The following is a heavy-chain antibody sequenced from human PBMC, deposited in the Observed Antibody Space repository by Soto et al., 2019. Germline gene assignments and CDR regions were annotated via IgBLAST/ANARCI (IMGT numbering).Heavy chain of an antibody. CDR1: GFTVSSNY. CDR3: AREPLCSGGSCYLANGAFDI. CDR2: IYSGGST. J-gene: IGHJ3*02. D-gene: IGHD2-15*01. Sequence: EVQLVESGGGLIQPGGSLRLSCAASGFTVSSNYMSWVRQAPGKGLEWVSVIYSGGSTYYADSVKGRFTISRDNSKNTLYLQMNSLRAEDTAVYYCAREPLCSGGSCYLANGAFDIWGQGTMVTVSS. V-gene: IGHV3-53*01.